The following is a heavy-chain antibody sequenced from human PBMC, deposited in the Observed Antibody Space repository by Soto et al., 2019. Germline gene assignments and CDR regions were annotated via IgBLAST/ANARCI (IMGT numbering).Heavy chain of an antibody. J-gene: IGHJ4*02. V-gene: IGHV5-51*01. D-gene: IGHD2-2*02. CDR3: ARDYTGGYLGSPTDY. CDR2: TSPSDSET. CDR1: GYIFTSYW. Sequence: GESLKISCKTSGYIFTSYWIGWVRQKPGKGLEWMGITSPSDSETRYSPSFQGQVIISADRSISTASLEWSSLKASDSAIYYCARDYTGGYLGSPTDYWGQGTLVTVSS.